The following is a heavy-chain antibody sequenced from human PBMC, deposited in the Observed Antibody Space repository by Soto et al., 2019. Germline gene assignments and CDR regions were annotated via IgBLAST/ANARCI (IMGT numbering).Heavy chain of an antibody. J-gene: IGHJ4*02. D-gene: IGHD3-16*02. CDR1: GFTFSSYA. CDR3: AKDPSRYDYVWGSYRLLYYFDY. Sequence: EVQLLESGGGLVQPGGSLRLSCAASGFTFSSYAMSWVRQAPGKGLEWVSAISGSGGSTYYADSVKGRFTISRDNSKNNLYLQMNSLRAEDTAVYYCAKDPSRYDYVWGSYRLLYYFDYWGQGTLVTVSS. V-gene: IGHV3-23*01. CDR2: ISGSGGST.